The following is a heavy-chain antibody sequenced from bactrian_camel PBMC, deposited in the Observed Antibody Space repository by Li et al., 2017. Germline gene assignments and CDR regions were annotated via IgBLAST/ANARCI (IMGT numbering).Heavy chain of an antibody. CDR1: KPAQYLYS. D-gene: IGHD1*01. J-gene: IGHJ4*01. CDR2: LFVGGGAP. Sequence: HVQLVESGGGSVQAGGSLRLSCVSSKPAQYLYSMGWFRQIPGKEREGVAALFVGGGAPYYADSVKGRFTISRDNAKNTLYLQLSSLKTEDTAMYYCIIGWNDISRTRERGQGTQVTVS. V-gene: IGHV3S54*01. CDR3: IIGWNDISRTRE.